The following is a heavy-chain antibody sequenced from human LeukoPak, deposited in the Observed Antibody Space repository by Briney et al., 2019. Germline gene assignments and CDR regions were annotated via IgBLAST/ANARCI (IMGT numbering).Heavy chain of an antibody. D-gene: IGHD6-19*01. CDR2: IYYSGST. V-gene: IGHV4-59*01. Sequence: SETLSLTCTVSGGSISSYYWSWIRQPPGKGLEWMGYIYYSGSTNYNPSLKSRVTISVDTANNQFSLKLSSVTAADTAVYYCARDNGAGLNWFDPWGQGTLVTVSS. J-gene: IGHJ5*02. CDR3: ARDNGAGLNWFDP. CDR1: GGSISSYY.